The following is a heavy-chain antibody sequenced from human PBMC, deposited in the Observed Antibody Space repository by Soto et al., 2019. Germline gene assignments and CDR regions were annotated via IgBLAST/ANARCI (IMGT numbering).Heavy chain of an antibody. J-gene: IGHJ6*02. CDR1: DDSITSGAYY. V-gene: IGHV4-39*07. D-gene: IGHD3-10*01. CDR2: IQYRGST. CDR3: ARDLKVGYYGSGSYYRLNYYYYGMDV. Sequence: PSETLSLTCTVSDDSITSGAYYWGLIRQPPGKGLEWIGTIQYRGSTNYNPSLKSRVTISVDTSKNQFSLKLSSVTAADTAVYYCARDLKVGYYGSGSYYRLNYYYYGMDVWGQGTTVTVSS.